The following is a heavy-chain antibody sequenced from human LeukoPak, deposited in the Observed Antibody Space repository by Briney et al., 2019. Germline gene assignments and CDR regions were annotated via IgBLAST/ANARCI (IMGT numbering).Heavy chain of an antibody. Sequence: GGSLRLSCAASGFTFSSYGMHWVRQAPGKGLEWVAVISYDGSNKYYADSVKGRFTISRDNSKNTLYLQMNSLRVEDMALYYCAKDRFGGVIGNFDYWGQGTLVTVSS. CDR2: ISYDGSNK. CDR3: AKDRFGGVIGNFDY. J-gene: IGHJ4*02. V-gene: IGHV3-30*18. CDR1: GFTFSSYG. D-gene: IGHD3-16*02.